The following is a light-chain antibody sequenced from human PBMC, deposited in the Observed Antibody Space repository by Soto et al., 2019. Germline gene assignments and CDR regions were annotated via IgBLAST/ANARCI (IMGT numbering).Light chain of an antibody. J-gene: IGLJ1*01. CDR2: ANT. Sequence: QAVVTQPPSVSGAPGQRVTISCTGSSSNIGAGYDVHWYQHLPGTAPKLLIHANTNRPSGVPDRFSGSKSGTSASLAITGLQAEDEADYYCQSYDSSLSVFYVFGTGTKLTVL. CDR3: QSYDSSLSVFYV. V-gene: IGLV1-40*01. CDR1: SSNIGAGYD.